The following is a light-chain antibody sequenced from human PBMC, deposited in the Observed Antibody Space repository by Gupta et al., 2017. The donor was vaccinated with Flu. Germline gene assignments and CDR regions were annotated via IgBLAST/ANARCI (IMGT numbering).Light chain of an antibody. CDR2: EVT. Sequence: SSDVGGYKYVSWYQHHPGKAPKLMIVEVTNRPSGVSSRFSGSKSGNTASLTITGLQAEDEADYFCSSYTSRGTLVIFGGGTKVTVL. V-gene: IGLV2-14*01. CDR3: SSYTSRGTLVI. J-gene: IGLJ2*01. CDR1: SSDVGGYKY.